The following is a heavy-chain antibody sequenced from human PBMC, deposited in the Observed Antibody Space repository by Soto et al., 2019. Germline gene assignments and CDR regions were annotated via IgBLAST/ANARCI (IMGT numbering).Heavy chain of an antibody. J-gene: IGHJ6*03. Sequence: TLSLTCTVSGGSISSYYWSWIRQPPGKGLEWIGYIYYSGSTNYNPSLKSRVTISVDTSKNQFSLKLSSVTAADTAVYYCARDIAAAGTWYMDVWGKGTAVTVSS. V-gene: IGHV4-59*01. D-gene: IGHD6-13*01. CDR2: IYYSGST. CDR1: GGSISSYY. CDR3: ARDIAAAGTWYMDV.